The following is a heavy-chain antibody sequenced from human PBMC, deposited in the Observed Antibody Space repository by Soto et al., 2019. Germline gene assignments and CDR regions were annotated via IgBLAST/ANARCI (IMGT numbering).Heavy chain of an antibody. CDR1: GGSFSGYF. V-gene: IGHV4-34*01. CDR3: ARVRGGYIAAAVPDY. CDR2: INYSGST. J-gene: IGHJ4*02. D-gene: IGHD6-13*01. Sequence: QVHLQQRGAGLLKPSETLSLTCGVYGGSFSGYFWSWIRQPPGKGLEWIGEINYSGSTNYNPSLKSRVTISVSMSKNQFSLKLSSVTAADTAVYFCARVRGGYIAAAVPDYWGQGTLVTVSS.